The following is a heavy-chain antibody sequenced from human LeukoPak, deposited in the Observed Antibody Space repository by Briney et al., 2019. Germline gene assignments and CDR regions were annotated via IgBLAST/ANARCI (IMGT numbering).Heavy chain of an antibody. J-gene: IGHJ3*02. V-gene: IGHV3-21*01. CDR3: ARATRHDAFDI. CDR1: GFTFSSYA. CDR2: ISSSSSYI. Sequence: GGSLRLSCSASGFTFSSYAMHWVRQAPGKGLEWVSSISSSSSYIYYADSVKGRFTISRDNAKNSLYLQMNSLRAEDTAVYYCARATRHDAFDIWGQGTMVTVSS.